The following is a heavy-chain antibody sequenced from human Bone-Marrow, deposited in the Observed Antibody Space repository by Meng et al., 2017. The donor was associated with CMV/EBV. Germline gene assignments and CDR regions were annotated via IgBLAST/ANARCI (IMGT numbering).Heavy chain of an antibody. Sequence: GESLKISCAASGFTFSSYAMSWVRQAPGKGLEWVSVIYSGGSSTYYADSVKGRFTISRDNSKNTLYLQMNGLTAEDTAVYYWARAEYQLLAPFDYWGQGTLVTVSS. V-gene: IGHV3-23*03. CDR2: IYSGGSST. J-gene: IGHJ4*02. D-gene: IGHD2-2*01. CDR3: ARAEYQLLAPFDY. CDR1: GFTFSSYA.